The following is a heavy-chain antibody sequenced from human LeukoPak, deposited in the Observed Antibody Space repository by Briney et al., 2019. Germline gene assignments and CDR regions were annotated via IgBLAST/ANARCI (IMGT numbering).Heavy chain of an antibody. CDR1: GGSISSYY. CDR3: ARLLWFGELPFDY. V-gene: IGHV4-59*08. CDR2: IYYSGST. J-gene: IGHJ4*02. D-gene: IGHD3-10*01. Sequence: SETLSLTCTVSGGSISSYYWSWIRQPPGKGLEWIGYIYYSGSTNYNPSLKSRVTISVDTSKNQFSLKLSSVTAADTAVYYCARLLWFGELPFDYWGQGTLVTVSS.